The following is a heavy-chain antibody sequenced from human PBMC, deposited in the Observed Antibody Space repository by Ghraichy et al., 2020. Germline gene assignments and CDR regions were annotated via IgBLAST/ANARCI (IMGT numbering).Heavy chain of an antibody. V-gene: IGHV4-4*09. D-gene: IGHD1-26*01. CDR2: IYTSGST. J-gene: IGHJ4*02. CDR1: GGSISSYY. Sequence: SETLSLTCTVSGGSISSYYWSWIRQPPGKGLEWIGYIYTSGSTNYNPSLKSRVTISVDTSKNQFSLKLSSVTAADTAVYYCARLRAWELGDWGQGTLVTVSS. CDR3: ARLRAWELGD.